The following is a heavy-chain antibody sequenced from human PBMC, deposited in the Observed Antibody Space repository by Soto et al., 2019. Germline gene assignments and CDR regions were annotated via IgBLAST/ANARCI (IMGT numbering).Heavy chain of an antibody. CDR3: ARKKDSSWFDY. CDR1: GGSISSGDYY. Sequence: QVQLQESGPGLVKPSQTLSLTCTVSGGSISSGDYYWSWIRQHPGKGLEWIGYIYYSGSTYYNPSLKSRITISIDTSKNQFSLKLNSVTAADTAVYYCARKKDSSWFDYWGQGTPVTVSS. V-gene: IGHV4-31*03. J-gene: IGHJ5*01. CDR2: IYYSGST. D-gene: IGHD6-13*01.